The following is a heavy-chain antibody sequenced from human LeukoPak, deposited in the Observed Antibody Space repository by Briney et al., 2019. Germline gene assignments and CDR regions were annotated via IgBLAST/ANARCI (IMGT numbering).Heavy chain of an antibody. Sequence: SQTLSLTCTVSGGSISSYYWSWIRQPPGKGLEWIGYIYYSGSTNYNPSLKSRVTISVDTSKNQFSLKLSSVTAADTAVYYCARDSPYSSGWPDAFDIWGQGTMVTVSS. CDR1: GGSISSYY. CDR2: IYYSGST. D-gene: IGHD6-19*01. CDR3: ARDSPYSSGWPDAFDI. V-gene: IGHV4-59*01. J-gene: IGHJ3*02.